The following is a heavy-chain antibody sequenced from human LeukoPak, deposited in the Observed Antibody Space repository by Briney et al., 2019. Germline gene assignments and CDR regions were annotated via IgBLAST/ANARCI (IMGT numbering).Heavy chain of an antibody. J-gene: IGHJ4*02. Sequence: GGSLRLSCAASGFTFSSYAMSWVRQAPGKGLEWVSAISGSGGSTYYAGSVKGRFTISRDNSKNTLYLQMNSLRAEDTAVYYCAKRILPGYSFCFDYWGQGTLVTVSS. V-gene: IGHV3-23*01. CDR1: GFTFSSYA. D-gene: IGHD5-18*01. CDR3: AKRILPGYSFCFDY. CDR2: ISGSGGST.